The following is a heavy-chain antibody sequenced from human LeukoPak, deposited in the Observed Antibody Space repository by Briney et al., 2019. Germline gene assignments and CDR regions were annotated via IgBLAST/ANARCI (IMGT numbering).Heavy chain of an antibody. J-gene: IGHJ4*02. CDR2: IYYSGST. Sequence: SETLSLTCTVSGGSISSSSYYWGWIRQPPGKGLEWIGCIYYSGSTYYNPSLKSRVTISVDTSKNQFSLKLSSVTAADTAVYYCARFSPEAESTVTAFDYWGQGTLVTVSS. CDR3: ARFSPEAESTVTAFDY. V-gene: IGHV4-39*07. D-gene: IGHD4-17*01. CDR1: GGSISSSSYY.